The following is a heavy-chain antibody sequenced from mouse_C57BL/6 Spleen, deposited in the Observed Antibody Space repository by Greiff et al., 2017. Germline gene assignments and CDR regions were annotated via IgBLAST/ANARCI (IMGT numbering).Heavy chain of an antibody. CDR2: IHPSDSDT. D-gene: IGHD1-1*01. CDR3: AIITTVVPYAMDY. CDR1: GYTFTSYW. V-gene: IGHV1-74*01. J-gene: IGHJ4*01. Sequence: VKLQESGAELVKPGASVKVSCKASGYTFTSYWMHWVKQRPGQGLEWIGRIHPSDSDTNYNQKFKGKATLTVDKSSSTAYMQLSSLTSEDSAVYYCAIITTVVPYAMDYWGQGTSVTVSS.